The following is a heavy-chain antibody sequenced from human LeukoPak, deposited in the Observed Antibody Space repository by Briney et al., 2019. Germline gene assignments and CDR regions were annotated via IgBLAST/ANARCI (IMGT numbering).Heavy chain of an antibody. CDR1: GFTFSSYG. D-gene: IGHD3-10*01. CDR2: ISYDGSNK. Sequence: PGGSLRLSCAASGFTFSSYGMHWVRQAPGKGLEWVAVISYDGSNKYYADSVKGRFTISRDNSKNTLYLQMYSLRAEDTAVYYCAKAEFLYGSGSYNYYGMDVWGQGTTVTVSS. J-gene: IGHJ6*02. V-gene: IGHV3-30*18. CDR3: AKAEFLYGSGSYNYYGMDV.